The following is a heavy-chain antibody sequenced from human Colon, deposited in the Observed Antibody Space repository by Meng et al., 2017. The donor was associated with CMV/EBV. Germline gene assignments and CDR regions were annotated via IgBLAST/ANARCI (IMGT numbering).Heavy chain of an antibody. CDR3: MRDLLPIRLIPAAQDD. D-gene: IGHD2-2*01. CDR2: ISSSGKDE. V-gene: IGHV3-21*05. Sequence: GESLKISCEGSGFPFNSHSMNWVRQAPGKGLEWISYISSSGKDEYYADSVKGRFTISRDNAKNSVSLQMNALKVEDTAVYYCMRDLLPIRLIPAAQDDWGQGTLVTVSS. CDR1: GFPFNSHS. J-gene: IGHJ4*02.